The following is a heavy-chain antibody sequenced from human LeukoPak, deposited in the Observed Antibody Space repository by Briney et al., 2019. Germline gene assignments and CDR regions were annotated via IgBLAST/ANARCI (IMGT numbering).Heavy chain of an antibody. V-gene: IGHV4-34*01. J-gene: IGHJ4*02. CDR1: GGSFSGYY. CDR2: INHSGST. Sequence: PSETLSLTCAVYGGSFSGYYWSWIRQPPGKGLEWIGEINHSGSTNYNPSLKSRVTISVDTSKNQFSLKLSSVTAADTAVYYCARRRRGYSLDYWGQGTLVTVSS. D-gene: IGHD5-18*01. CDR3: ARRRRGYSLDY.